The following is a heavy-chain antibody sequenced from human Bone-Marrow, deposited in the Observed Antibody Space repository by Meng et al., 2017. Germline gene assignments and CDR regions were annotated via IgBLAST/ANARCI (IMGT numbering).Heavy chain of an antibody. CDR3: AKESGSMITFGGVIVIDYYYYGMDV. CDR2: IGTKPKSYAA. J-gene: IGHJ6*02. D-gene: IGHD3-16*02. V-gene: IGHV3-73*01. CDR1: GVSFSDSD. Sequence: GGSLRLSCAVSGVSFSDSDIHWVRQASGKGLEWVGRIGTKPKSYAAAYAASVRGRFTISRDDSKNTAYLQMNSLKTEDTAVYYCAKESGSMITFGGVIVIDYYYYGMDVWGQGTTVTVSS.